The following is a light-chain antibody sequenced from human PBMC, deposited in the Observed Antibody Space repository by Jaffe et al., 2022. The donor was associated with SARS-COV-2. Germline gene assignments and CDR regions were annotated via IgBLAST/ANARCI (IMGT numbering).Light chain of an antibody. J-gene: IGLJ3*02. CDR1: SSDVGTYNL. CDR2: EGT. Sequence: QSALTQPASVSGSPGQSITISCTGTSSDVGTYNLVSWYQQHPGKAPKLIIYEGTKRPSGVSNRFSGSKSGNTASLTISGLQPEDEADYYCCSYVDNWVFGGGTKLTVL. V-gene: IGLV2-23*01. CDR3: CSYVDNWV.